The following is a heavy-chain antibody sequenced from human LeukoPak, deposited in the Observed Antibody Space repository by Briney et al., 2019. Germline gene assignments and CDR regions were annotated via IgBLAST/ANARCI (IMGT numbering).Heavy chain of an antibody. CDR1: GYTFTSYG. V-gene: IGHV1-18*01. CDR3: ARDPAAAGNVDY. CDR2: ISPYSADT. Sequence: ASVKVSCKTSGYTFTSYGVSWVRQAPGQGLEWMGWISPYSADTSYAQKFQGRATVTTDTSTSTAYMELRSLRPDDTAVYYCARDPAAAGNVDYWGQGTLVTVSP. D-gene: IGHD6-13*01. J-gene: IGHJ4*02.